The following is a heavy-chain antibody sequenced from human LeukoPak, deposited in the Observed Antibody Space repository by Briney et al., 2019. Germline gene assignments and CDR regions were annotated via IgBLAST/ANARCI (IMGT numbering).Heavy chain of an antibody. CDR2: INQSGST. D-gene: IGHD1-26*01. J-gene: IGHJ5*02. Sequence: SETLSLTCTVSGGSFSDYYWTWIRQPPGKGLEWIGEINQSGSTSYAPSLKSRVTISVDTSKILFSLRLNSVTAADTAVYYCARGGNYWPQWWFDPWGRGTLVSVSS. CDR3: ARGGNYWPQWWFDP. CDR1: GGSFSDYY. V-gene: IGHV4-34*01.